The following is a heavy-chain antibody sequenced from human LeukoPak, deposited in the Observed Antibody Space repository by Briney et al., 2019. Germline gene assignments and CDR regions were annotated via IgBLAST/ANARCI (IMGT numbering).Heavy chain of an antibody. J-gene: IGHJ3*02. Sequence: GRSLRLSRVASAFSLAIYGIHSVSQAPGKGLEWVIFIGFEGKDKIYADSVKDPLTISTDNSKNTVGLQAISLMTVHTDIYYCVTTRSAYDIWGQGTLVTVSS. V-gene: IGHV3-30*02. CDR3: VTTRSAYDI. D-gene: IGHD5-24*01. CDR1: AFSLAIYG. CDR2: IGFEGKDK.